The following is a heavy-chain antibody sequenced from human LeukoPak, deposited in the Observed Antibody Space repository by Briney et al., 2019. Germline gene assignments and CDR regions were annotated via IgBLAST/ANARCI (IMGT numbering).Heavy chain of an antibody. D-gene: IGHD6-13*01. CDR3: ARESPVAAVGRSWFDP. CDR2: ISGGGVTT. CDR1: GFTFSSYA. J-gene: IGHJ5*02. V-gene: IGHV3-23*01. Sequence: PGGSLRLSCAASGFTFSSYAMSWVLQAPGKGLEWVSTISGGGVTTYYADSVKGRLTISRDNSKNTVSLQMNSLRDDDTAVYFCARESPVAAVGRSWFDPWGQGTLVTVSS.